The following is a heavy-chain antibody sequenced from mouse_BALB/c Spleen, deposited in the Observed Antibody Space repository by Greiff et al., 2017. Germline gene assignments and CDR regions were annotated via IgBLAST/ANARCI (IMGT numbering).Heavy chain of an antibody. CDR1: GYTFTSYW. D-gene: IGHD4-1*01. J-gene: IGHJ3*01. V-gene: IGHV1S126*01. CDR3: TRGLTGFAY. Sequence: QVQLQQSGAELVKPGASVKMSCKASGYTFTSYWINWVKQRPGQGLEWIGNIYPSDSYTNYNQKFKDKATLTVDKSSSTAYMQLSSPTSEDSAVYYCTRGLTGFAYWGQGTLVTVSA. CDR2: IYPSDSYT.